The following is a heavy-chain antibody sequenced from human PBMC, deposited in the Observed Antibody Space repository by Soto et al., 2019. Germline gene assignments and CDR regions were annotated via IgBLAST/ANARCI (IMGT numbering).Heavy chain of an antibody. CDR1: GGSISSSSYY. Sequence: KTSETLSLTCTVSGGSISSSSYYWGWIRQPPGKGLEWIGSIYYSGSTYYNPSLKSRVTISVDTSKNQFSLKLSSVTAADTAVYYCARQPSRIVYYYDSSGYTRVRFREMNYYYGMDVWGQGTTVTVSS. CDR2: IYYSGST. V-gene: IGHV4-39*01. J-gene: IGHJ6*02. CDR3: ARQPSRIVYYYDSSGYTRVRFREMNYYYGMDV. D-gene: IGHD3-22*01.